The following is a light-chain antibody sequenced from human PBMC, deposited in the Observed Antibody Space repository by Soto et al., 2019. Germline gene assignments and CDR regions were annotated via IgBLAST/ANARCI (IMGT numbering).Light chain of an antibody. CDR3: TAWDDSLRAVL. J-gene: IGLJ2*01. Sequence: QSVLTQPPSASGTPGHRVTISCSGGSSNIGSNTVNWYQHLPGAAPKLLIYGNDQRPSGVPDRFSGSKSGTSVFLATSGLQSEDEADYYCTAWDDSLRAVLFGGGTKLTVL. CDR1: SSNIGSNT. V-gene: IGLV1-44*01. CDR2: GND.